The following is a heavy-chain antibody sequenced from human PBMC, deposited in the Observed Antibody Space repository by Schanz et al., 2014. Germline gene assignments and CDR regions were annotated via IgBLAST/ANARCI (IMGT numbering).Heavy chain of an antibody. CDR1: GGSISSSSYY. CDR3: ARHSGYYYYYGMDV. Sequence: QLQLQESGPGLVKPSETLSLTCTVSGGSISSSSYYWGWIRQPPGKGLEWIGSIYYSGSTYYNPPLKRRSPISVDTPKTHSSRSLSSVTAADTAVYYCARHSGYYYYYGMDVWGQGTTVTVSS. J-gene: IGHJ6*02. V-gene: IGHV4-39*01. CDR2: IYYSGST.